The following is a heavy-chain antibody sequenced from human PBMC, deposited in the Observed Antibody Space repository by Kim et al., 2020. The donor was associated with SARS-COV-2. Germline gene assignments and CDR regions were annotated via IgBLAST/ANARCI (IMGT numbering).Heavy chain of an antibody. CDR3: AKNPHYGGNWGGSLN. Sequence: GGSLRLSCVASGFIFSNYAMSWVRQAPGKGLEWVSDLSASGASTYYADSVKGRFTISRDNSKNTLYLQMNGLRAEDTALYYCAKNPHYGGNWGGSLNWGQGTLVTVSS. J-gene: IGHJ4*02. CDR2: LSASGAST. CDR1: GFIFSNYA. V-gene: IGHV3-23*01. D-gene: IGHD4-17*01.